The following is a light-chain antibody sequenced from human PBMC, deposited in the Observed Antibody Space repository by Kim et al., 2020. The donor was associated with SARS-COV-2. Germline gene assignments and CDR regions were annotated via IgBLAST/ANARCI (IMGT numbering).Light chain of an antibody. Sequence: ASVGDRVTITCRASRGIHNYIAWYQQKPGKVAKRLIYAASTLHSGVPSRISGSGAGTDFTLIISSMQPADDATYYCQKYNTATWTFGQGTKVDIK. CDR3: QKYNTATWT. J-gene: IGKJ1*01. V-gene: IGKV1-27*01. CDR1: RGIHNY. CDR2: AAS.